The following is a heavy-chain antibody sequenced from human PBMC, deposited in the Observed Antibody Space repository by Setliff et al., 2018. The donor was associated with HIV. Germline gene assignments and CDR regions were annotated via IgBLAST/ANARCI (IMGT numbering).Heavy chain of an antibody. CDR1: GHTCSNYD. V-gene: IGHV1-8*01. D-gene: IGHD3-10*01. CDR3: ASGKGVRGVIITGGLDV. Sequence: ASVKVSCKASGHTCSNYDVIWVRRATGQGLEWMGWMNPNSGDTGYAQKFHGTVIMTRDTSISTAYMELSSLTSADTAVYYCASGKGVRGVIITGGLDVWGKGTTVTVSS. CDR2: MNPNSGDT. J-gene: IGHJ6*04.